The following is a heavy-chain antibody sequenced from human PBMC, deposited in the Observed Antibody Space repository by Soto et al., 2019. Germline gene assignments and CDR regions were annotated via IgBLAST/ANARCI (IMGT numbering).Heavy chain of an antibody. CDR2: INHSGST. CDR1: GGSFSGYY. D-gene: IGHD1-26*01. Sequence: QVQLQQWGAGLLKPSETLSLTCAVYGGSFSGYYWTWIRQPPGKGLEWIGEINHSGSTNYNPSLKSRVTISVDTSKNKFSLKLSSVTAADTAVYYCARGGAGGTENWFDPWGQGTLVTVSS. J-gene: IGHJ5*02. V-gene: IGHV4-34*01. CDR3: ARGGAGGTENWFDP.